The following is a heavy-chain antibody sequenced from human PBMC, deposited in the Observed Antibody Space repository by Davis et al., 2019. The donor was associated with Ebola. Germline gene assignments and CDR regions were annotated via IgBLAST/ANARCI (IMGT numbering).Heavy chain of an antibody. Sequence: AASVKVSCKASEYTFTGYYLHWVRQAPGQGLEWMGWIKPNSGVTNYAQKFQGRVTMTRDTSISTAYMELSRLRSDDTAVYYCARDLLSNKGPRVRYGYGMDVWGQGTTVTVSS. CDR3: ARDLLSNKGPRVRYGYGMDV. D-gene: IGHD1-1*01. J-gene: IGHJ6*02. CDR1: EYTFTGYY. V-gene: IGHV1-2*02. CDR2: IKPNSGVT.